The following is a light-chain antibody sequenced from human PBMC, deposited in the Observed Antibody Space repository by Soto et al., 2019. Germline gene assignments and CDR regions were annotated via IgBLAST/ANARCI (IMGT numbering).Light chain of an antibody. J-gene: IGLJ1*01. CDR3: SSFTRGNPYD. V-gene: IGLV2-14*03. CDR1: SSDVGAYNY. CDR2: DVS. Sequence: QSALTQPASVSGSPGQSITISCTGTSSDVGAYNYVSWYQQHPGKVPKLMIYDVSDRPSGVSNRFSGSKSGNTASLTISGLQAEDEADYYCSSFTRGNPYDLGTGTKVTVL.